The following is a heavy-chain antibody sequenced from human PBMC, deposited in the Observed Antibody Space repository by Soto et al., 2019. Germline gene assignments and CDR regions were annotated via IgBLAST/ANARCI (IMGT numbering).Heavy chain of an antibody. Sequence: QVQLVQSGAELKKPGASAKVSCKASGYMFTSYGISWVRQAPGQGLEWMAWISVNNGNTNYAQKFQGRVTMTTDTSTKTAHMELRSLRYDDTAVYYCARFNGSGTNYYMDVWGKGTTVIVSS. J-gene: IGHJ6*03. CDR1: GYMFTSYG. CDR3: ARFNGSGTNYYMDV. D-gene: IGHD3-10*01. V-gene: IGHV1-18*01. CDR2: ISVNNGNT.